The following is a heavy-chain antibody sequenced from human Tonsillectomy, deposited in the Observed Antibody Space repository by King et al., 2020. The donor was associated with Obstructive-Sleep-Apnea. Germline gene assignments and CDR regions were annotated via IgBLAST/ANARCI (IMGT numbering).Heavy chain of an antibody. D-gene: IGHD1-14*01. CDR3: ARGTNVRGNRGVDY. J-gene: IGHJ4*02. V-gene: IGHV1-18*04. CDR1: GYTFTSYG. Sequence: QLVQSGAEVKKPGASVKVSCKASGYTFTSYGISWVRQAPGQGLEWMGWISASNGNTNYAQKLQGRVTMTPAPSTSTAYMELRSLRSDDTAVYYCARGTNVRGNRGVDYWGQGTLVTVSS. CDR2: ISASNGNT.